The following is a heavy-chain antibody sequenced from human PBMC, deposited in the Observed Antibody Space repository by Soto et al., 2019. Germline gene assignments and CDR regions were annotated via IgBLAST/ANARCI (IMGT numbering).Heavy chain of an antibody. J-gene: IGHJ3*02. Sequence: SETLSLTCAVSGGSISSSNWWSWVRQPPGKGLEWIGEIYHSGSTNYNPSLKSRVTISVDKSKNQFSLKVTSVTASDTAVYYCARLFDYGDYEAFDIWGQGTMVTVSS. CDR2: IYHSGST. V-gene: IGHV4-4*02. CDR1: GGSISSSNW. D-gene: IGHD4-17*01. CDR3: ARLFDYGDYEAFDI.